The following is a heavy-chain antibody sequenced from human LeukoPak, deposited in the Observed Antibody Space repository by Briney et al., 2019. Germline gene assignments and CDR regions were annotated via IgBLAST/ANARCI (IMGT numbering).Heavy chain of an antibody. CDR3: ARAVRWDGDLDY. CDR2: ISGSGGPT. CDR1: GFTFSSYA. J-gene: IGHJ4*02. D-gene: IGHD4-17*01. Sequence: GGSLRLSCAASGFTFSSYAMSWVRQAPGKGLEWVSAISGSGGPTHYADSVEGRFTVSRDNAKNTLYLQMNVLRVEDTAVYYCARAVRWDGDLDYWGQGTLVTVSS. V-gene: IGHV3-23*01.